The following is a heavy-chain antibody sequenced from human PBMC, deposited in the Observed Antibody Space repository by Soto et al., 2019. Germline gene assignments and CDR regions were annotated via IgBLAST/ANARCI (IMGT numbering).Heavy chain of an antibody. J-gene: IGHJ4*02. CDR3: ARTSVNWGSRGLVDY. CDR1: GFSLSTSGVG. CDR2: LYWDDDK. D-gene: IGHD7-27*01. V-gene: IGHV2-5*02. Sequence: QITLKESGPTLVKPTQTLTLTCTFSGFSLSTSGVGVGWIRQPPGKALEWLAFLYWDDDKRYSPSLKSRLTTPKDTSKNQVLLTMTNMDPVDTATYYCARTSVNWGSRGLVDYSGQGTLVTVAS.